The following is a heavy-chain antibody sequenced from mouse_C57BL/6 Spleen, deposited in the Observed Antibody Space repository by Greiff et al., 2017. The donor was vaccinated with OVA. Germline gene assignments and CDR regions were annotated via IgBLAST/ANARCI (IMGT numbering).Heavy chain of an antibody. Sequence: EVQRVESGGDLVKPGGSLKLSCAASGFTFSSYGMSWVRQTPDKRLEWVATISSGGSYTYYPDSVKGRFTISRDNAKNTLYLQMSSLKSEDTAMYYCARHGGTGTSADYWGQGTTLTVSS. V-gene: IGHV5-6*01. J-gene: IGHJ2*01. D-gene: IGHD4-1*01. CDR1: GFTFSSYG. CDR3: ARHGGTGTSADY. CDR2: ISSGGSYT.